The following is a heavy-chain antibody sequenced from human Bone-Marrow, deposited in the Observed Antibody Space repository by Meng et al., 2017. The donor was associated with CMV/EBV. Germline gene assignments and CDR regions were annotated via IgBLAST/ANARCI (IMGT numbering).Heavy chain of an antibody. D-gene: IGHD1-20*01. CDR2: ISPGTSHT. CDR1: GFILSYYY. V-gene: IGHV3-11*06. J-gene: IGHJ1*01. CDR3: ARTNWNFQH. Sequence: RYACASSGFILSYYYMSWIRQAPGKGLEWVSYISPGTSHTNYADSVMGRFTISRDNAKNSLYLQMNSLRVEDTAVYYCARTNWNFQHWGQGTLVTVSS.